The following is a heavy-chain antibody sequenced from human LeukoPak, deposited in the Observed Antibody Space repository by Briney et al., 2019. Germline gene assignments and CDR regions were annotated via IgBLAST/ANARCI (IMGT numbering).Heavy chain of an antibody. D-gene: IGHD3-9*01. CDR1: GGSSNSGGYY. CDR2: IYYSGST. Sequence: PSETLSLTCTVSGGSSNSGGYYWSWIRQPPGKGLEWIGYIYYSGSTYYNPSLKSRVTISVDTSKNQFSLKLSSVTAADTALYYCPKTSYDILTGYRPFDYWGQGTLVTVSS. J-gene: IGHJ4*02. CDR3: PKTSYDILTGYRPFDY. V-gene: IGHV4-31*03.